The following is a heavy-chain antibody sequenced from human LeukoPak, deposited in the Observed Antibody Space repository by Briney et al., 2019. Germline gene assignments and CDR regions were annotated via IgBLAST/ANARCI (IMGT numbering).Heavy chain of an antibody. CDR3: ARAGETTVTTFDY. J-gene: IGHJ4*02. Sequence: PSETLSLTCAVYGGSFSGYYWSWIRQPPGKGLEWIGEINHSGSTNYNPSLKSRVTISVDTSKNQFSLKLSSVTAADTAVYYCARAGETTVTTFDYWGQGTLVTVSS. D-gene: IGHD4-17*01. CDR1: GGSFSGYY. CDR2: INHSGST. V-gene: IGHV4-34*01.